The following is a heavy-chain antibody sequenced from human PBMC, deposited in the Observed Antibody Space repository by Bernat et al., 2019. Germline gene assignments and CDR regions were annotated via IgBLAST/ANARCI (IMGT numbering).Heavy chain of an antibody. CDR2: ISGSGGST. J-gene: IGHJ4*02. CDR3: AKRYDSSGYYQYYFDY. Sequence: EVQLLESGGGLVQPGGSLRLSCAASGFTFSSYAMSWVRQAPGKGLEWVSAISGSGGSTYYADSVKGRFTNSRDNSKNTLYLQMNSLRAEDTAVYYCAKRYDSSGYYQYYFDYWGQGTLVTVSS. CDR1: GFTFSSYA. V-gene: IGHV3-23*01. D-gene: IGHD3-22*01.